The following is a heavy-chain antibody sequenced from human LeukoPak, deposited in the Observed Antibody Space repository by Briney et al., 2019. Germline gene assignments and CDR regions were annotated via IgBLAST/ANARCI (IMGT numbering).Heavy chain of an antibody. V-gene: IGHV3-9*01. D-gene: IGHD4-11*01. CDR1: GFTFDDYA. CDR3: AKKLTSGAFDI. CDR2: ISWNSGSI. Sequence: PGRSLRLSCAASGFTFDDYAMHWVRQAPGKGLEWVSGISWNSGSIGYADSVKGRSTISRDNAKNSLYLQMNSLRAEDTALYYCAKKLTSGAFDIWGQGTMVTVSS. J-gene: IGHJ3*02.